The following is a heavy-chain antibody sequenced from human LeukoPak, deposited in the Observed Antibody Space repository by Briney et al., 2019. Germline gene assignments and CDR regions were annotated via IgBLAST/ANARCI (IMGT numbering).Heavy chain of an antibody. CDR2: INPNSGGT. J-gene: IGHJ5*02. V-gene: IGHV1-2*02. CDR3: AKDTSPPDWFDP. CDR1: GYTFTSYY. D-gene: IGHD2-2*01. Sequence: ASVKVSCKASGYTFTSYYIHWVRQAPGQGLEWMGWINPNSGGTKYAQKFQGRVTMTRDTSISTAYMELSRLRSDDTAVYYCAKDTSPPDWFDPWGQGTLVTVSS.